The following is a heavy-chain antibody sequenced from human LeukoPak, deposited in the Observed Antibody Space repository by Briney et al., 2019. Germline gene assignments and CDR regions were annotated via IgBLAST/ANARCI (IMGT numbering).Heavy chain of an antibody. CDR2: IRYDGSNK. CDR1: GFTFSSYG. Sequence: GGSLRLSCGASGFTFSSYGMHWVRQAPGKGLEWVAFIRYDGSNKSYADSVEGRFTISRDNSKNTLYLQMNSLRAEDTAVYYCARDGYYDSSGHSPRPPSYYFDYWGQGTLVTVSS. J-gene: IGHJ4*02. D-gene: IGHD3-22*01. V-gene: IGHV3-30*02. CDR3: ARDGYYDSSGHSPRPPSYYFDY.